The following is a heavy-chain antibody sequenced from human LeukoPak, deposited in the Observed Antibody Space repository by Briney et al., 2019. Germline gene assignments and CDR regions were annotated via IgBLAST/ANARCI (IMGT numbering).Heavy chain of an antibody. CDR3: AKGSNYGDTNYYYYYYMDV. V-gene: IGHV3-23*01. Sequence: PGGSLRLSCAASGFTFSSYAMSWVRQAPGKGLEWASAISGSGGNTYYADSVKGRFTISRDNSKNTLYLQMNSLRAEDAAVYYCAKGSNYGDTNYYYYYYMDVWGKGTTVTVSS. D-gene: IGHD4-17*01. CDR1: GFTFSSYA. CDR2: ISGSGGNT. J-gene: IGHJ6*03.